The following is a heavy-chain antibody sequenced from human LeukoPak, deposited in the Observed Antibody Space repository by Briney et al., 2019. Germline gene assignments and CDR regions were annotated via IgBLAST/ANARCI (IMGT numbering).Heavy chain of an antibody. CDR2: IYYSGST. CDR1: GTSMSGYY. Sequence: SETLSPTCTVSGTSMSGYYWSWIRQPPGKGLEWIGYIYYSGSTYYNPSLKSRVTISVDTSKNQFSLKLSSVTAADTAVYYCARLRLAAAGNFDYWGQGTLVTVSS. V-gene: IGHV4-59*06. D-gene: IGHD6-13*01. J-gene: IGHJ4*02. CDR3: ARLRLAAAGNFDY.